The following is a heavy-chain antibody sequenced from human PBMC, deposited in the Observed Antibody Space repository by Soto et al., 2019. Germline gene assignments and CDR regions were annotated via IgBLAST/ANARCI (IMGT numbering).Heavy chain of an antibody. CDR1: GYKFTDYY. V-gene: IGHV1-2*04. D-gene: IGHD3-3*01. CDR3: ARDPGIPGRFWYFDL. CDR2: VNPKRGDA. Sequence: QVLLVQSGAEVKKPGASVKVSCKASGYKFTDYYIHWVRQAPGHGPEWMGWVNPKRGDAVYAQKFQGWVTMTRDTASTTAYMEMNKLNSDDSAIYYCARDPGIPGRFWYFDLWGHGTLLTVSS. J-gene: IGHJ2*01.